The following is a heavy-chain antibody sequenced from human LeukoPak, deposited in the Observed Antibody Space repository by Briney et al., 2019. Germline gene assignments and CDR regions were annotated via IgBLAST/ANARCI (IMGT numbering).Heavy chain of an antibody. D-gene: IGHD6-13*01. V-gene: IGHV3-48*01. Sequence: PGGSLRLSCAASGFTFSSYSMNWVRQAPGKGLEWVSYISSSSSTIYYADSVKGRFTISRDNAKNSLYLQMNSLRAEDTAVYYCARVTGYSSSWYREDYYYYMDVWGKGTTATVSS. CDR3: ARVTGYSSSWYREDYYYYMDV. CDR2: ISSSSSTI. CDR1: GFTFSSYS. J-gene: IGHJ6*03.